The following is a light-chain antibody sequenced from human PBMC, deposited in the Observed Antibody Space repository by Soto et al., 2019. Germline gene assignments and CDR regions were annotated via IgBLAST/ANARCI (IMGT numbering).Light chain of an antibody. CDR1: SSNIGAGYD. V-gene: IGLV1-40*01. CDR3: QSYDSSLSGWGV. Sequence: QSVLTQPPSVSGAPGQRVTISCTGSSSNIGAGYDVHWYRQLPGTAPKLLIYGNTNRPSGVPDRSSGSKSGTSASLAITGLQAEDEADYYCQSYDSSLSGWGVFGGGTKLTVL. J-gene: IGLJ2*01. CDR2: GNT.